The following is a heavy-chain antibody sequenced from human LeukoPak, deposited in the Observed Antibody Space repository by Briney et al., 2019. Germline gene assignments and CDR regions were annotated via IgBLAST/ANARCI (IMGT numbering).Heavy chain of an antibody. CDR3: ARGYSSSWYNYYYMDV. J-gene: IGHJ6*03. Sequence: SETLSLTCTVSGGSISSYYWSWIRQPAGKGLEWIGRIYTSGSTNYNPSLKSRVTMSVDTSKNQFSLKLSSVTAADTAVYYCARGYSSSWYNYYYMDVWGKGTTVTVSS. D-gene: IGHD6-13*01. CDR1: GGSISSYY. V-gene: IGHV4-4*07. CDR2: IYTSGST.